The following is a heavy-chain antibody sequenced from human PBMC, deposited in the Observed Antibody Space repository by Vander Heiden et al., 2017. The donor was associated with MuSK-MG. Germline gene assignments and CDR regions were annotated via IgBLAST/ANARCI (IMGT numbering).Heavy chain of an antibody. V-gene: IGHV1-69*10. CDR3: ARVYSSIHYGDSHYHQMDV. CDR2: ILPALNKA. D-gene: IGHD4-17*01. Sequence: QVQLVQSGAEVKKPGSSVKVSCKTDGGSIGSYAFTWVRQAPGQGLEWMGGILPALNKATYAQRFQGRVTFTADKSSSTAYMVLSSLRSEDTAIYYCARVYSSIHYGDSHYHQMDVWGNGTTVSVSS. CDR1: GGSIGSYA. J-gene: IGHJ6*03.